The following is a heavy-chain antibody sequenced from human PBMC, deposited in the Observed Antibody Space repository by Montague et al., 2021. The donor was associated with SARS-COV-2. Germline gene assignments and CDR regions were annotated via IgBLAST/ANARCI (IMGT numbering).Heavy chain of an antibody. CDR1: GGSISSGSYD. CDR3: ASERAYDYGSGTYPGGFDI. V-gene: IGHV4-61*02. J-gene: IGHJ3*02. D-gene: IGHD3-10*01. CDR2: IYTTGRT. Sequence: TLSLTCTVSGGSISSGSYDWSWIRQPAGKGLEWIGRIYTTGRTNYNPSLKSRVTISVDTSKNQFSLKLSSVTAADTAAYYCASERAYDYGSGTYPGGFDIWGQGIMVTVSS.